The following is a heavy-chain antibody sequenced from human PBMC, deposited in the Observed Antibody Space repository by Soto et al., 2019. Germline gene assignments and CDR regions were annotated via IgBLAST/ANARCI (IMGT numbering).Heavy chain of an antibody. Sequence: AETLSLTCAVYGGSFSGYYCIFIRHPPWKWLEWIGEINHSGSTNYNPSLKSRVTISVDTSKNQFSLKLSSVTAADTAVYYCASRRLELRRNWFDPWGQGTLVTVSS. J-gene: IGHJ5*02. CDR1: GGSFSGYY. D-gene: IGHD1-7*01. CDR3: ASRRLELRRNWFDP. V-gene: IGHV4-34*01. CDR2: INHSGST.